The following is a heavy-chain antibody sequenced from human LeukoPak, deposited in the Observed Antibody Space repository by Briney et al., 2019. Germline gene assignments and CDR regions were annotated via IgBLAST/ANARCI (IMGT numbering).Heavy chain of an antibody. J-gene: IGHJ6*02. V-gene: IGHV4-4*07. Sequence: KPSETLSLTCTVSGGSISSYYWSWIRQPAGKGLEWIGPIYTSGSTNYNPSLKSRVTMSVDTSKNQFSLKLSSVTAADTAVYYCARGNSSWLKNYYYGMDVWGQGTTVTVSS. D-gene: IGHD6-13*01. CDR3: ARGNSSWLKNYYYGMDV. CDR2: IYTSGST. CDR1: GGSISSYY.